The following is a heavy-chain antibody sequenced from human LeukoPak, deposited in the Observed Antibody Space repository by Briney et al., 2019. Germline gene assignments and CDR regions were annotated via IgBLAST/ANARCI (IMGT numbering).Heavy chain of an antibody. CDR2: IYYSGST. CDR3: ATQRGYSPEPGYFDL. D-gene: IGHD5-18*01. V-gene: IGHV4-39*07. J-gene: IGHJ2*01. CDR1: GGSISSSSYY. Sequence: SETLSLTCTVSGGSISSSSYYWGCIRQPPGKGLEWIGSIYYSGSTYYNPSLKSRVTISVDTSKNQFSLKLSSVTAADTAVYYCATQRGYSPEPGYFDLWGRGTLVTVSS.